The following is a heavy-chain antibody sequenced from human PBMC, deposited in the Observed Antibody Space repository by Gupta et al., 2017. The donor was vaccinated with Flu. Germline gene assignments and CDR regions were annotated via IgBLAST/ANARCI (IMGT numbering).Heavy chain of an antibody. J-gene: IGHJ6*02. D-gene: IGHD2-2*01. CDR1: GYSISSGYY. Sequence: QVQLQESGPGLVKPSETLSLTCAVSGYSISSGYYWGWIRQPPGKGLEWIGSIYHSGSTYYNPSLKSRVTISVDTSKNQFSLKLSSVTAADTAVYYCARDPTGYCSSTSCAAVWGQGTTVTVSS. CDR3: ARDPTGYCSSTSCAAV. CDR2: IYHSGST. V-gene: IGHV4-38-2*02.